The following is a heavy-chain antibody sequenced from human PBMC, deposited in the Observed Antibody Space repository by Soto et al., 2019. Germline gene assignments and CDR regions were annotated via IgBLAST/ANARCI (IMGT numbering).Heavy chain of an antibody. Sequence: PGGSLRLSCAASGFTFSSYSMNWVRQAPGKGLEWVSSISSSSSYIYYADSVKGRFTISRDNAKNSLYLQMNSLRAEDTAVYYCARIVDNNGGFNWFDPWGQGTLVTVSS. J-gene: IGHJ5*02. CDR2: ISSSSSYI. CDR3: ARIVDNNGGFNWFDP. V-gene: IGHV3-21*01. D-gene: IGHD5-12*01. CDR1: GFTFSSYS.